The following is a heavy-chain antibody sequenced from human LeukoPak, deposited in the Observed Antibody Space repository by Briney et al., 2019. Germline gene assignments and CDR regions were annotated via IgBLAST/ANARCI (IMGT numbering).Heavy chain of an antibody. D-gene: IGHD4-17*01. CDR1: GFTFSNYI. J-gene: IGHJ5*01. CDR2: ISGTTGKT. V-gene: IGHV3-23*01. CDR3: AKQYIVTTWYWFGS. Sequence: GGSLRLSCGASGFTFSNYIMSWVRQGLGRGLEWVSGISGTTGKTYYADSVKGRFRISRDNSKNTLYLQMDRLRAEDTAVYYCAKQYIVTTWYWFGSWGQGTLVTVSS.